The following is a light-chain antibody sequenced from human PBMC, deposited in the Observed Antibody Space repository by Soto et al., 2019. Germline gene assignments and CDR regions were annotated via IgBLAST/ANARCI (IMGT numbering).Light chain of an antibody. Sequence: EIVLTQSPGTLSLSPGERATLSCRASQSVSTSQLAWHQQKPGQAPRLLIYGASTRATGIPDRFSGSGSGTDFTLTISRLQHLDFVVDYSQPYLYSPITFGQGTRLEIK. CDR2: GAS. CDR1: QSVSTSQ. CDR3: QPYLYSPIT. V-gene: IGKV3-20*01. J-gene: IGKJ5*01.